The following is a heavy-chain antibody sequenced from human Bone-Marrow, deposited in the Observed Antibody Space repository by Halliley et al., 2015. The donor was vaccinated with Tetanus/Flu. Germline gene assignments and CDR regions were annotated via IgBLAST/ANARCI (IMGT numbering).Heavy chain of an antibody. Sequence: TLSLTCTVSGGSISRYFWNWIRQPPGKGLQWIGYISYRGSTNYNPSLKSRVAISVDTSQNQFSLKLSSVTAADTAVYYCASLGDLDYWGQGTLVTVSS. V-gene: IGHV4-59*01. CDR2: ISYRGST. J-gene: IGHJ4*02. CDR1: GGSISRYF. CDR3: ASLGDLDY.